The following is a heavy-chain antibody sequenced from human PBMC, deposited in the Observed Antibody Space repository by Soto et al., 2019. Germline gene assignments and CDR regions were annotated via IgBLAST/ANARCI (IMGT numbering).Heavy chain of an antibody. D-gene: IGHD4-17*01. J-gene: IGHJ4*02. Sequence: QVQLVQSGAEVKKPGASVKVSCKASGYIFTTYDINWVRQATGQGLEWMGGMNPTSGNTVYAQKFQDRVTMTRNTTTSTAYMELSSLRSEDTAVYYCARWRYGDYDYWGQGTLVTVSS. V-gene: IGHV1-8*01. CDR2: MNPTSGNT. CDR1: GYIFTTYD. CDR3: ARWRYGDYDY.